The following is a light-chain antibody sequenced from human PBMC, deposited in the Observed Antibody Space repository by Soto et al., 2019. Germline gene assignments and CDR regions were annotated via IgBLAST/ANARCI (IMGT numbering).Light chain of an antibody. Sequence: QSALTQPPSASGSPEQSVTSSCTGTSSDVGGYSFVSWYQQHPGKAPKLMIYEVSERPSGVTDRFAGSKSGSTASLAVSGLQAEDEADYYFRSYAGSNIVVFGGGTKLTVL. CDR3: RSYAGSNIVV. CDR2: EVS. V-gene: IGLV2-8*01. CDR1: SSDVGGYSF. J-gene: IGLJ2*01.